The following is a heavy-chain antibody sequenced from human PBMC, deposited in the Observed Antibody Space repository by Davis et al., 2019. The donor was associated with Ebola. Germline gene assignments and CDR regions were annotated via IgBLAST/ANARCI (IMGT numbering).Heavy chain of an antibody. CDR3: ARSGLSFGVVKYHYGMDV. Sequence: PGGSLRLSCTDSVITFSSYAMTWVRQAPGKGLAWVSAISGSGGTTYYAGSVKGRFTVSRDNSKQTMYLQMNSLRAEDTAVYYCARSGLSFGVVKYHYGMDVWGKGTTVTVSS. CDR1: VITFSSYA. V-gene: IGHV3-23*01. CDR2: ISGSGGTT. J-gene: IGHJ6*04. D-gene: IGHD3-3*01.